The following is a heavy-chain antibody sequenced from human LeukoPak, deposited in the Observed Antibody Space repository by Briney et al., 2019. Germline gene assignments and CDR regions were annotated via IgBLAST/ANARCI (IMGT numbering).Heavy chain of an antibody. Sequence: GGSLRLSCAASGFTFSSYAMSWVRQAPGKGLEWVSAISGSGGSTYYADSVKGRFTISRDNAKNSLYLQMNSLRAEDTAVYYCARDNDGYNFDYWGQGTLVTVSS. J-gene: IGHJ4*02. D-gene: IGHD5-24*01. CDR2: ISGSGGST. CDR1: GFTFSSYA. V-gene: IGHV3-23*01. CDR3: ARDNDGYNFDY.